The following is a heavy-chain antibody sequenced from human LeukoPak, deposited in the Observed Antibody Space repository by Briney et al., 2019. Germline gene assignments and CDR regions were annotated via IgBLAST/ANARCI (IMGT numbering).Heavy chain of an antibody. CDR1: GFTFSSYG. CDR3: ARDREAAADLGY. V-gene: IGHV3-33*01. Sequence: QGGGPLRLSCAASGFTFSSYGMHWVRQAPGKGLELVAIIWYDGSNEYYADSVKGRFTISRDNSKNTLYLQMNSLRVEDTAVYYCARDREAAADLGYWGQGTLVSVSS. D-gene: IGHD6-13*01. CDR2: IWYDGSNE. J-gene: IGHJ4*02.